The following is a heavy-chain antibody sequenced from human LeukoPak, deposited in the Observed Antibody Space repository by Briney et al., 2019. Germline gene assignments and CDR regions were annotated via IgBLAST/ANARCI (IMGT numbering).Heavy chain of an antibody. CDR1: GFTFSSYR. D-gene: IGHD2-2*01. Sequence: PGGSLRLSCAASGFTFSSYRMNWVRQAPGKGLEWVSYISSSSSTIYNADSVKGRFTISRDNAKNSLYLQMSSLRAEDTAVYYCARDWGYCSSTSCNYYGMDVWGQGTTVTVSS. CDR3: ARDWGYCSSTSCNYYGMDV. J-gene: IGHJ6*02. CDR2: ISSSSSTI. V-gene: IGHV3-48*04.